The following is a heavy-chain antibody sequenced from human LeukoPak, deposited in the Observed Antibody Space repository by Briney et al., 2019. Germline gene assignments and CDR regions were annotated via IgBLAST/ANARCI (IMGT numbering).Heavy chain of an antibody. D-gene: IGHD2-2*01. CDR2: ISSSGETI. J-gene: IGHJ1*01. CDR3: IPPAAGLRRTISTEYFQH. Sequence: PGGSLRLSCVASRFTFSSYWMSWVRQAPGKGLEWVAYISSSGETIYYAASVKGRFTISRDNANKSLYLRMNSLRVEDTAIYYCIPPAAGLRRTISTEYFQHWGQGALVTVSS. CDR1: RFTFSSYW. V-gene: IGHV3-48*03.